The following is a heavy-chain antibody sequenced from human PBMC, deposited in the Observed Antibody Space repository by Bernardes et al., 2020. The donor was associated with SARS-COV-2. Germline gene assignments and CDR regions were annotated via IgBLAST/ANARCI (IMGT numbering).Heavy chain of an antibody. CDR1: GFTFSSYG. J-gene: IGHJ4*02. D-gene: IGHD6-13*01. CDR2: ISYDGSNK. CDR3: AKEVSSPASSWYTN. Sequence: GGSLRLSCAASGFTFSSYGMHWVRQAPGKGLEWVAVISYDGSNKYYADSVKGRFTISRDNSKNTLYLQMNSLRAEDTAVYYCAKEVSSPASSWYTNWGQGTLVTVSS. V-gene: IGHV3-30*18.